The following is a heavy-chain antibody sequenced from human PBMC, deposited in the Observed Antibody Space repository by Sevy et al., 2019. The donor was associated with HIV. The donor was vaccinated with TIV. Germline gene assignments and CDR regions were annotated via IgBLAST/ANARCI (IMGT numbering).Heavy chain of an antibody. CDR1: GFSFSHYA. D-gene: IGHD2-8*01. CDR3: ARVAVSYCTNDCYHRFDF. J-gene: IGHJ4*02. V-gene: IGHV3-30-3*01. Sequence: GGSLRLSCAVSGFSFSHYAFHWVRQAPGKGLEWVSLISYDGTYKYHAVSVKGRFTISRDNSKNTLYLQMNSLRGNDTAVYYCARVAVSYCTNDCYHRFDFWGPRALVTVSS. CDR2: ISYDGTYK.